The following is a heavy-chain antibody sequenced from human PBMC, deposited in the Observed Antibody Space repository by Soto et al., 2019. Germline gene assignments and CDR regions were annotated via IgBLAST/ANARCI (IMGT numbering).Heavy chain of an antibody. D-gene: IGHD3-22*01. CDR2: ISVFNGKT. Sequence: VQLVQSGAEVKKPGASVKVSCKASGYTFSDYGISWVRQAPGQGLEWMGSISVFNGKTDYAQKLRGRVTLTTDPSTTTAYMELRSLRSDDTAVYYCARGCISGYYGVYWGQGTLVTVSS. V-gene: IGHV1-18*04. CDR1: GYTFSDYG. CDR3: ARGCISGYYGVY. J-gene: IGHJ4*02.